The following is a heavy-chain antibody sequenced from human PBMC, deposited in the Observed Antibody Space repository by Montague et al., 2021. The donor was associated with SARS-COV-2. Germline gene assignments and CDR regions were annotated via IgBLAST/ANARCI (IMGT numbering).Heavy chain of an antibody. CDR1: GGSISSSNYY. D-gene: IGHD5-12*01. CDR2: IYDSGST. J-gene: IGHJ3*02. V-gene: IGHV4-39*02. CDR3: ARRGRKLLPVATTIGGFDI. Sequence: SETLSLTCTVSGGSISSSNYYWDWIRQPPGKGLEWIGSIYDSGSTYYNPSLKSRVTISVDTSKNHFSLKLSSVTAADTAVYYCARRGRKLLPVATTIGGFDIWGQGTMVIVPS.